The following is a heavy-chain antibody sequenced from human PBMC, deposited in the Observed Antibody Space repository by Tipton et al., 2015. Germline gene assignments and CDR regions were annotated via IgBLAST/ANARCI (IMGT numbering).Heavy chain of an antibody. Sequence: SLRLSCAASGFTFSSYAMSWVRQAPGKGLEWVSAISGSGGSTYYADSVKGRFTMSRDNSKNTLHLQMNSLRAEDTAVYYCAKEFYGSSWFPSYYHGMDVWGQGTTVTVSS. V-gene: IGHV3-23*01. J-gene: IGHJ6*02. CDR1: GFTFSSYA. D-gene: IGHD6-13*01. CDR3: AKEFYGSSWFPSYYHGMDV. CDR2: ISGSGGST.